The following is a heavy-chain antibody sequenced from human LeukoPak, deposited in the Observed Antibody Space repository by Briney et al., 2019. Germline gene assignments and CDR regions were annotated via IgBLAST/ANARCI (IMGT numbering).Heavy chain of an antibody. CDR3: ARGAGATDFDY. Sequence: RASVKVSCKASGGTFSSYAISWVRQAPGQGLEWMGGIIPIFGTANYAQKFQGRVTITTDESTSTAYMKLSSLRSEDTAVYYCARGAGATDFDYWGQGTLVTVSS. V-gene: IGHV1-69*05. J-gene: IGHJ4*02. CDR1: GGTFSSYA. D-gene: IGHD1-26*01. CDR2: IIPIFGTA.